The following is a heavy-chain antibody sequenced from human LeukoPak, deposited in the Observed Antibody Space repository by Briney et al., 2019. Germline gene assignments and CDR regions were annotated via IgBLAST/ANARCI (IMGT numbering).Heavy chain of an antibody. D-gene: IGHD3-10*01. V-gene: IGHV1-18*01. CDR3: ARDHTLPHCITANCGRGGWSDP. CDR1: GYTFSDLD. CDR2: LSVDNDNT. Sequence: ASVKVSCKASGYTFSDLDFTWVRQAPGQGLEWLGWLSVDNDNTRYGEKFQGRVTMTTDTSANTVYMELKSLRPDDTAVYYCARDHTLPHCITANCGRGGWSDPWGQGTLVTVSS. J-gene: IGHJ5*02.